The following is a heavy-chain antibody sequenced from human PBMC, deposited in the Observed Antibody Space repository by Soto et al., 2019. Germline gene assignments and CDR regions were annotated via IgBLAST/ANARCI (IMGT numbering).Heavy chain of an antibody. CDR2: IYPTGST. V-gene: IGHV4-4*07. CDR3: GTGRSEGSPGAFDT. CDR1: GDSFSSYY. D-gene: IGHD4-17*01. Sequence: SETLSLTCTASGDSFSSYYCNWVRQSAGKGLEWIGRIYPTGSTTYNPSLKSRLTMSVDTSKNQFFLMLTSRTAETTAEYYWGTGRSEGSPGAFDTWGQGTMVTVSS. J-gene: IGHJ3*02.